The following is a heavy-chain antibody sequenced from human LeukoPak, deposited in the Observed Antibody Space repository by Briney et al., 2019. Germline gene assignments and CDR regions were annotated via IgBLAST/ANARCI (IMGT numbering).Heavy chain of an antibody. J-gene: IGHJ6*02. V-gene: IGHV1-2*02. CDR3: ARDQRNDLFVYLYGMDV. Sequence: ASVKVSCKASGYSFTGYYLHWVRQAPGQGLEWMGRINPNSGGAKYAQKLQDRITMTRDTSISTAYMDLSRLTSDDTAVYYCARDQRNDLFVYLYGMDVWGPGTTVTVSS. CDR1: GYSFTGYY. D-gene: IGHD1-1*01. CDR2: INPNSGGA.